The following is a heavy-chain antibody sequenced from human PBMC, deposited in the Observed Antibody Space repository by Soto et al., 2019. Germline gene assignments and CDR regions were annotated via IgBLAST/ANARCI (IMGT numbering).Heavy chain of an antibody. V-gene: IGHV4-39*01. Sequence: SQTLPLPRTVFGDSISRSSFYWGWIRQSPGKGLECIGIVYFTGSTNYNPSLKSRVTMSVDRSRNPFSLQLTSLTAADTAVYYCARHVRSGTYFD. CDR3: ARHVRSGTYFD. D-gene: IGHD1-26*01. CDR2: VYFTGST. CDR1: GDSISRSSFY. J-gene: IGHJ4*01.